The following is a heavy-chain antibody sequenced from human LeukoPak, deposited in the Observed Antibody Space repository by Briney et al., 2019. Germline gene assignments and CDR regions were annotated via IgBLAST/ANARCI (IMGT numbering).Heavy chain of an antibody. Sequence: GGSLRLSCAASGFTFSSYEMNWVRQAPGKGLEWVSSISSSSSYIYYADSVKGRFTISRDNAKNSLYLQMNSLRAEDTAVYYCARDPSIYDSSGYYLDWFDPWGQGTLVTVSS. CDR1: GFTFSSYE. D-gene: IGHD3-22*01. J-gene: IGHJ5*02. CDR3: ARDPSIYDSSGYYLDWFDP. V-gene: IGHV3-21*01. CDR2: ISSSSSYI.